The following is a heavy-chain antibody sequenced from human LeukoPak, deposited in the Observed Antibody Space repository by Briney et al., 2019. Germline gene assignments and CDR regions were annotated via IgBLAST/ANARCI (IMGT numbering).Heavy chain of an antibody. CDR3: ARVRSGGSCYDY. CDR2: INPSGGST. V-gene: IGHV1-46*01. D-gene: IGHD2-15*01. Sequence: ASVKVSCKASGYTFTSYYMHWVRQAPGQGLEWMGIINPSGGSTSYAQKFQGRVTVTWDTSTSTVYMELSSLRSEDTAVYYCARVRSGGSCYDYWGQGTLVTVSS. J-gene: IGHJ4*02. CDR1: GYTFTSYY.